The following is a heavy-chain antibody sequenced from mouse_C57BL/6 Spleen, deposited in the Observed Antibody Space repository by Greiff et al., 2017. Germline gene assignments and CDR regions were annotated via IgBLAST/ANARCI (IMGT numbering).Heavy chain of an antibody. V-gene: IGHV1-59*01. J-gene: IGHJ4*01. CDR2: IDPSDSYT. D-gene: IGHD3-2*02. CDR3: ASGDSSGYRAMDY. CDR1: GYTFTSYW. Sequence: QVQLQQPGAELVRPGTSVKLSCKASGYTFTSYWMHWVKQRPGQGLEWIGMIDPSDSYTNYNQKFKGKATLTVDTSSSTAYMQLSSLTSEDSAVYYCASGDSSGYRAMDYWGQGTSVTVSS.